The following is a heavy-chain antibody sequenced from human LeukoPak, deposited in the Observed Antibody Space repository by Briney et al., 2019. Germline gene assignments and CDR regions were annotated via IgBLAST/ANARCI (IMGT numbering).Heavy chain of an antibody. D-gene: IGHD4-17*01. CDR2: INPNSGGT. J-gene: IGHJ4*02. CDR1: GYTLTGYY. Sequence: ASVKVSCKASGYTLTGYYMHWVRQAPGQGLEWMGWINPNSGGTNYAQKFQGRVTMTRDTSISTAYMELSRLRSDDTAVYYCAREGGKDYALGYWGQGTLVTVSS. CDR3: AREGGKDYALGY. V-gene: IGHV1-2*02.